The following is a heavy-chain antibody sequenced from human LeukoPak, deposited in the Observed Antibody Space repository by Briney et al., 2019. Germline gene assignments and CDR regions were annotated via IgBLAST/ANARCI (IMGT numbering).Heavy chain of an antibody. J-gene: IGHJ6*02. Sequence: ASVKVSCKASGYTFTSYYMHWVRQAPGQGLEWMGIINPSGGSTSYAQKFQGRVTMTRDTSTSTVYMELSSLRSEETGVYYCARDRYLAYDILTGYLGYYGMDVWGQGTTVTVSS. D-gene: IGHD3-9*01. CDR2: INPSGGST. CDR1: GYTFTSYY. CDR3: ARDRYLAYDILTGYLGYYGMDV. V-gene: IGHV1-46*01.